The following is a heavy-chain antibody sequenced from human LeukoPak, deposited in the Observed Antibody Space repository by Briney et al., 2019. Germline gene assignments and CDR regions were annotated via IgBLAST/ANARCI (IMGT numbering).Heavy chain of an antibody. CDR3: ARVWKNSSPMDV. Sequence: GGSLRLSCAASGFTFSSYAMHWVRQAPGKGLEWVAVISYDGSIKYYADSVKGRFTISRDNSKNTLYLQMNSLRAEDTAVYYCARVWKNSSPMDVWGQGITVTVSS. CDR1: GFTFSSYA. D-gene: IGHD6-19*01. CDR2: ISYDGSIK. V-gene: IGHV3-30-3*01. J-gene: IGHJ6*02.